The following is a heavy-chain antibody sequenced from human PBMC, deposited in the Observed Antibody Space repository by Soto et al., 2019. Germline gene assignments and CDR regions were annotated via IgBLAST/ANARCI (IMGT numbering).Heavy chain of an antibody. CDR2: IHYSGST. D-gene: IGHD4-4*01. Sequence: PSETLALISPVSGVSLRLSFPCWIVLPAGVRLEYIGYIHYSGSTNYNPSLQSRVTISEDTSKNQLSLKLSSVTAADSAVYYCARHPMYSPSDYYYYYMAVWGIGTTVTVSS. J-gene: IGHJ6*03. V-gene: IGHV4-59*08. CDR3: ARHPMYSPSDYYYYYMAV. CDR1: GVSLRLSF.